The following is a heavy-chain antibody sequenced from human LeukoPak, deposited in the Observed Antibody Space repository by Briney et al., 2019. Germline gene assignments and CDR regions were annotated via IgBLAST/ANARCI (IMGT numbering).Heavy chain of an antibody. D-gene: IGHD3-10*01. Sequence: ASVKVSCKASGYTFTGYYMHWVRQAPGQGLEWMGWINPNSGGTNYAQKFQGRVTMTRDTSISTAYMELSRLRSDDTAVYYCARASMVRGVIITKSPGSLPPGYWGQGTLVTVSS. V-gene: IGHV1-2*02. CDR3: ARASMVRGVIITKSPGSLPPGY. CDR2: INPNSGGT. CDR1: GYTFTGYY. J-gene: IGHJ4*02.